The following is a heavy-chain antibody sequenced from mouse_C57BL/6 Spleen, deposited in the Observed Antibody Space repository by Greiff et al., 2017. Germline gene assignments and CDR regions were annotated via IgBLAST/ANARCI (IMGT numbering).Heavy chain of an antibody. CDR2: ISSGGSYT. CDR3: ARADYYGSSYWYFDV. J-gene: IGHJ1*03. D-gene: IGHD1-1*01. CDR1: GFTFSSYG. V-gene: IGHV5-6*02. Sequence: DVKLVESGGDLVKPGGSLKLSCAASGFTFSSYGMSWVRQTPDKRLEWVATISSGGSYTYYPDSVKGRFTISRDNAKNTLYLQMSSLKSEDTAMYYCARADYYGSSYWYFDVWGTGTTVTVSS.